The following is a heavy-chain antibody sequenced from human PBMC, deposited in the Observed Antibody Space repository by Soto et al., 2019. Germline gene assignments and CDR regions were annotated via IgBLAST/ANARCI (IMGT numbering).Heavy chain of an antibody. CDR3: ARDPLHYDFCSCYFWRQGYYYYGMDF. CDR2: IWYDGSNK. Sequence: PGGALRLSCAASGFIVISYGMHWVLQAPCKGLEWVAVIWYDGSNKYYADSVKGRFTISRDNSKNTLYLQMNSLRAEDRAVYYCARDPLHYDFCSCYFWRQGYYYYGMDFWGQGTTVTVSS. J-gene: IGHJ6*02. V-gene: IGHV3-33*01. CDR1: GFIVISYG. D-gene: IGHD3-3*01.